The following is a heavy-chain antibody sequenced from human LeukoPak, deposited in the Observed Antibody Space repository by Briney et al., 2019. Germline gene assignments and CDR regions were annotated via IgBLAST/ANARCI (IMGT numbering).Heavy chain of an antibody. V-gene: IGHV4-4*07. CDR3: ARRDISSGWSFDY. CDR1: GGSISNYH. Sequence: KPSETLSLTCTVSGGSISNYHWTWIRQPAGKGLEWIGQIHTSGSTNYNPPLKSRVSMSIDTTEDQVSLTIRSVTAADTAFYYCARRDISSGWSFDYWGQGTLVTVCS. J-gene: IGHJ4*02. D-gene: IGHD6-19*01. CDR2: IHTSGST.